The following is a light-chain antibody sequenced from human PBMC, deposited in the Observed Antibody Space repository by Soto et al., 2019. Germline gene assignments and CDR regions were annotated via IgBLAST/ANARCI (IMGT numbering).Light chain of an antibody. CDR1: SSDVGSYPL. CDR2: EVF. V-gene: IGLV2-23*02. Sequence: QSALPQPASVSGSPGQSINISCTGTSSDVGSYPLVSWYQQHPGEAPKLLIFEVFRRPSGVSNRFSGSKSGNTASLTISGLQAEDEAEYYCCSYAGSSSPYVFGTGTKVTVL. J-gene: IGLJ1*01. CDR3: CSYAGSSSPYV.